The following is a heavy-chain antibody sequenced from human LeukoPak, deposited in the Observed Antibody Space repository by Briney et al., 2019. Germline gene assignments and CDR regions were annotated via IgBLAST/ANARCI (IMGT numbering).Heavy chain of an antibody. J-gene: IGHJ4*02. CDR1: GFTFSDYY. Sequence: GGSLRLSCAASGFTFSDYYMSWIRQAPGKGLEWISHISSTSGAVYYADSVKGRFTISRDNAKNSLYLQMSSLRNEDTAIYYCAQKGGTDHWGQGTLVTVSS. CDR2: ISSTSGAV. CDR3: AQKGGTDH. V-gene: IGHV3-11*04. D-gene: IGHD2-15*01.